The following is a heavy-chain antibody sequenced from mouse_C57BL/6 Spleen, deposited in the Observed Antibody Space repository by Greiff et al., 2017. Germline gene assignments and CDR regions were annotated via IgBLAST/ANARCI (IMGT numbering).Heavy chain of an antibody. V-gene: IGHV1-54*01. Sequence: QVQLQQSGAELVRPGTSVKVSCKASGYAFTNYLLEWVKQRPGQGLEWIGVINPGSGGTNYNEKFKGKATLTADKSSSTAYMQLSSLTSEDSAVYFCARRGGNYYFDYWGQGTTLTVSS. CDR1: GYAFTNYL. CDR2: INPGSGGT. D-gene: IGHD2-1*01. CDR3: ARRGGNYYFDY. J-gene: IGHJ2*01.